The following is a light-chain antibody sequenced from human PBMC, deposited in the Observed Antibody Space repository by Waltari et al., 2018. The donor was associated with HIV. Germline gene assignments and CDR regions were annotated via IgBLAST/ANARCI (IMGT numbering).Light chain of an antibody. CDR1: STDLADYNY. J-gene: IGLJ2*01. V-gene: IGLV2-11*01. CDR3: CSYAGTYTWV. CDR2: DVS. Sequence: QSALTQPRSVSGSPGPSVTISCRGSSTDLADYNYVSWYQQHPGQVPKLVIFDVSKRPSGVPDRFSGSKSVNTASLTISGLQAEDEADYYCCSYAGTYTWVFGGGTRLTVL.